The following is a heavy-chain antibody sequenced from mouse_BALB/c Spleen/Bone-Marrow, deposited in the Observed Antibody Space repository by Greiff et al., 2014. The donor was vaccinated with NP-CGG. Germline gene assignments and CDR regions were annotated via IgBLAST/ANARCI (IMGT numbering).Heavy chain of an antibody. D-gene: IGHD3-1*01. CDR1: GYTFTNYY. CDR3: ARFSSGYQAWFAY. CDR2: IYPGNVNT. J-gene: IGHJ3*01. Sequence: LLESGPELVKPGASVRISCKASGYTFTNYYIHWVKQRPGQGLEWIGWIYPGNVNTKYNEKFKDKATLTADKSSSTAYMQFSSLTSEDSAVYFCARFSSGYQAWFAYWGQGTLVTVSA. V-gene: IGHV1S56*01.